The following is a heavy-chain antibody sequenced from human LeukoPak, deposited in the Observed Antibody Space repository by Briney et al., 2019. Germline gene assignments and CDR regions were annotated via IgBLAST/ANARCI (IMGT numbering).Heavy chain of an antibody. CDR1: GGTFSSYA. CDR2: IIPIFGTA. Sequence: ASVKVSCKASGGTFSSYAISWVRQAPGQGLEWMGGIIPIFGTANYAQKFQGRVTITADESTSTAYMELSSLRSEDTAVYYCARTGSPSSPTLGWFNWFDPWGQGTLVTVSS. D-gene: IGHD6-19*01. CDR3: ARTGSPSSPTLGWFNWFDP. J-gene: IGHJ5*02. V-gene: IGHV1-69*01.